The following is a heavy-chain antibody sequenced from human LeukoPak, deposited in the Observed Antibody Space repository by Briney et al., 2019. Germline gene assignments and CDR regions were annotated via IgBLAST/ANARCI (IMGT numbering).Heavy chain of an antibody. D-gene: IGHD3-16*01. CDR2: IKQDGILK. CDR3: ARLGGETTRFDL. CDR1: GFTFRSYW. Sequence: PGGSLRLSCAASGFTFRSYWMSWVRQAPGRGLDWVATIKQDGILKHYVDSVKGRFTISRDNAENSLYLQMDSLRVEDTAVYYFARLGGETTRFDLWGQGALVTVSS. J-gene: IGHJ5*02. V-gene: IGHV3-7*01.